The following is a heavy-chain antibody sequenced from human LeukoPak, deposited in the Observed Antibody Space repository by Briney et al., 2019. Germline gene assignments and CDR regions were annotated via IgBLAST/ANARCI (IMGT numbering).Heavy chain of an antibody. CDR2: ISSSGGYI. CDR1: GFTFSSYS. V-gene: IGHV3-21*04. J-gene: IGHJ4*02. CDR3: ARAEGNYYDSSTGDY. D-gene: IGHD3-22*01. Sequence: GGSLRLSCAASGFTFSSYSMNWVRQVPGKGLEWVSSISSSGGYIYYADSVKGRFTVSRDNAKNSLYLQMNSLRAEDTALYYCARAEGNYYDSSTGDYWGQGTLVTVSS.